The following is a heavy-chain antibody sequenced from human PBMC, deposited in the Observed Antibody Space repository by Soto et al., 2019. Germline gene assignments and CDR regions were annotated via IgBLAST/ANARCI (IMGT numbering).Heavy chain of an antibody. CDR1: GGSISSYY. D-gene: IGHD6-13*01. CDR3: ARDRQKRYSSNRGWFDP. V-gene: IGHV4-59*01. J-gene: IGHJ5*02. CDR2: IYYSGST. Sequence: SETLSLTCTVSGGSISSYYWSWIRQPPGKGLEWIGYIYYSGSTNYNPSLKSRVTISVDTSKNQFSLKLSSVTAADTAVYYCARDRQKRYSSNRGWFDPWGQGTLVTVSS.